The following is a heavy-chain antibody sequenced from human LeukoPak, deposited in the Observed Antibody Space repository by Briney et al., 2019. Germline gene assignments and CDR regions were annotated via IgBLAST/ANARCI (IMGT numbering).Heavy chain of an antibody. CDR2: INHSGST. CDR3: ARGGGIAAAVPNYYFDY. Sequence: PSETLSLTCAVYGGSFSGYYWSWIRQPPGKGLEWIGEINHSGSTNYNPSLKSRVTISVDASKNQFSLKLSSVTAADTAVYYCARGGGIAAAVPNYYFDYWGQGTLVTVSS. CDR1: GGSFSGYY. D-gene: IGHD6-13*01. V-gene: IGHV4-34*01. J-gene: IGHJ4*02.